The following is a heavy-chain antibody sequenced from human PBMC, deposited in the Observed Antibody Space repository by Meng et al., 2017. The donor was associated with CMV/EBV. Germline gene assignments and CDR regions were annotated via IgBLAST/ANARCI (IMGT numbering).Heavy chain of an antibody. CDR1: GVTFSSYG. Sequence: SGVTFSSYGMHWVRQAPGKGLEWVAVIWYDGSNKYYADSVKGRFTISRENSKNTLYLQMNSLRAEDTAVYYCAKDFTYSSSPAYDFDYWGQGTLVTVSS. CDR3: AKDFTYSSSPAYDFDY. J-gene: IGHJ4*02. CDR2: IWYDGSNK. V-gene: IGHV3-33*06. D-gene: IGHD6-6*01.